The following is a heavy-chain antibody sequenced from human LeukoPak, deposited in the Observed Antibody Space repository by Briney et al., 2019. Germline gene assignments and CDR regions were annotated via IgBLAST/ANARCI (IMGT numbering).Heavy chain of an antibody. CDR1: GYTFTGYY. V-gene: IGHV1-2*02. CDR2: INPNSGGT. Sequence: GASVKVSCKASGYTFTGYYMHWVRQAPGQGLEWMGWINPNSGGTNYAQKFQDRVTMTRDTSISTAYMELSRLRSDDTAVYYCARDQAYYDFWSGYSYYYYYMDVWGKGTTVTVSS. J-gene: IGHJ6*03. CDR3: ARDQAYYDFWSGYSYYYYYMDV. D-gene: IGHD3-3*01.